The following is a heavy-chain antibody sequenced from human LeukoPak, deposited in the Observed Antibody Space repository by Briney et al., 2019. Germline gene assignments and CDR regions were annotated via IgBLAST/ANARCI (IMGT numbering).Heavy chain of an antibody. V-gene: IGHV3-33*06. D-gene: IGHD4-23*01. CDR3: AKDIDYRGNSGLDV. J-gene: IGHJ6*04. Sequence: GGSLRLSCAASGFTFSSYGMHWVRQAPGKGLEWVAVIWYDGSNKYYADSVKGRFTISRDNSKNTLYLQMNSLRAEDTAVYYCAKDIDYRGNSGLDVWGKGTTVTVSS. CDR2: IWYDGSNK. CDR1: GFTFSSYG.